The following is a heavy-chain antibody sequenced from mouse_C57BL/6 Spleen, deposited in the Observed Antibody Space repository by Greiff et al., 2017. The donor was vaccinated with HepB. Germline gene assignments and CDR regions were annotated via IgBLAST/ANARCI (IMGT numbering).Heavy chain of an antibody. CDR2: IDPSDSET. J-gene: IGHJ2*01. V-gene: IGHV1-52*01. Sequence: QVQLQQPGAELVRPGSSVKLSCKASGYTFTSYWMHWVKQRPIQGLEWIGNIDPSDSETHYNQKFKDKATLTVDKSSSTAYMQLSSLTSEDSAVYYCARVSPYYYGSSYDWGQGTTLTVSS. CDR1: GYTFTSYW. D-gene: IGHD1-1*01. CDR3: ARVSPYYYGSSYD.